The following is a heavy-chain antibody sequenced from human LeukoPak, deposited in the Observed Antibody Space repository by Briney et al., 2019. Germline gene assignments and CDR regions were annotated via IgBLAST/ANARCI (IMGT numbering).Heavy chain of an antibody. CDR1: GFTVSSTY. CDR2: IYSGGST. D-gene: IGHD2-8*01. J-gene: IGHJ5*02. CDR3: ARVGVLSAIPTNKKYNWFDP. Sequence: GGSLRLSCAASGFTVSSTYMSWVRQAPGKGLKWVSVIYSGGSTYYADPVKGRFTISRDNSKNTLYLQMNSLRAEDTAVFYCARVGVLSAIPTNKKYNWFDPWGQGTLVTVSS. V-gene: IGHV3-66*01.